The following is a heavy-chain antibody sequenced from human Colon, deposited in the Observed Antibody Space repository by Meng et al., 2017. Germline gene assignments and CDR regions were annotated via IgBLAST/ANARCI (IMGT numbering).Heavy chain of an antibody. D-gene: IGHD3-22*01. CDR2: INHGGGT. V-gene: IGHV4-34*01. CDR3: ARVDFPGDFRDSSGLGL. CDR1: GGSFTDFY. J-gene: IGHJ4*02. Sequence: QVQLKGWGARLLRPSETLFLTCTVYGGSFTDFYWSWVRQSPERGLEWIGEINHGGGTNYNPSLSSRVTISLDTSKNQFFLKMNSVTAADTAVYYCARVDFPGDFRDSSGLGLWGQGTLVTVSS.